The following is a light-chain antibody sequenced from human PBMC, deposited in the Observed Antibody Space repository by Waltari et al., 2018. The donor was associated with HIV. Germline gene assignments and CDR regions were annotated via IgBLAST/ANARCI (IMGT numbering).Light chain of an antibody. CDR2: LAT. CDR3: MQSFRIPWT. J-gene: IGKJ1*01. CDR1: ESLRHENGVKY. Sequence: VVMIQSPRYLPVSFGEPASISCASNESLRHENGVKYLDWYLQMPGRTPQLLSQLATSPACGVPTRFVGSASDTNFTLTISRVETGDFSLYYCMQSFRIPWTFVQGTRV. V-gene: IGKV2-28*01.